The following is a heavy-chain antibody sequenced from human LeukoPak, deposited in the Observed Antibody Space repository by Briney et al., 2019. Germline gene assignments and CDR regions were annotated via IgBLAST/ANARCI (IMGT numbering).Heavy chain of an antibody. V-gene: IGHV3-15*01. J-gene: IGHJ4*02. CDR1: GFTFSNAW. Sequence: GGSLRLSCAASGFTFSNAWMSWVRQAPGKGLEWVGRIKSKTDGGTTDYAAPVKGRFTISRDDSKNTLHLQMNSLKTEDTAVYYCTASDHLYCSSSSCHFDYWGQGTLVTVAS. CDR3: TASDHLYCSSSSCHFDY. CDR2: IKSKTDGGTT. D-gene: IGHD2-2*01.